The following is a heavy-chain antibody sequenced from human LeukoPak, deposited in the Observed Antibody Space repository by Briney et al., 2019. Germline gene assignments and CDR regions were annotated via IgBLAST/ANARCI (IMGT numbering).Heavy chain of an antibody. Sequence: SQTLSLTCTVSNVSISSGSHYWNWIRQPAGKGLEWIGRIYAGGRSNYDPSLRSRVTISVDRSKNQFSLKLSSVTAADTAVYYCARRHWNYNWFDPWGQGTLVTVSS. D-gene: IGHD1-7*01. CDR3: ARRHWNYNWFDP. V-gene: IGHV4-61*02. CDR1: NVSISSGSHY. J-gene: IGHJ5*02. CDR2: IYAGGRS.